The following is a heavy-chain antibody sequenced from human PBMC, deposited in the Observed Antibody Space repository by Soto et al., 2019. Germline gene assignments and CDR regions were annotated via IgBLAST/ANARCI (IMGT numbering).Heavy chain of an antibody. Sequence: GGSLRLSCAASGFTFSSYAMSWVRQAPGKGLEWVSAISGSGGSTYYADSVKGRFTISRDNSKNTLYLQMNSLRAEDTAVYYCARDKESVWFGEYYYYYGMDVWGQGTTVTVSS. D-gene: IGHD3-10*01. CDR2: ISGSGGST. J-gene: IGHJ6*02. V-gene: IGHV3-23*01. CDR3: ARDKESVWFGEYYYYYGMDV. CDR1: GFTFSSYA.